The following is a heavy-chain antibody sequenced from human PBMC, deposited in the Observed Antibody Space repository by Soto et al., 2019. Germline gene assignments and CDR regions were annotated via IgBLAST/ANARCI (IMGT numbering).Heavy chain of an antibody. CDR2: ISASGDTT. Sequence: PGGSLRLSCAASGFTFTWYSMSWVRQAPGKGLEWVSHISASGDTTYYADSVKGRFTISRDNSKNTLYLQMNSLRAEDTAVYYCAKDLSNSGYWGQGTLVTVSS. J-gene: IGHJ4*02. CDR3: AKDLSNSGY. CDR1: GFTFTWYS. D-gene: IGHD4-4*01. V-gene: IGHV3-23*01.